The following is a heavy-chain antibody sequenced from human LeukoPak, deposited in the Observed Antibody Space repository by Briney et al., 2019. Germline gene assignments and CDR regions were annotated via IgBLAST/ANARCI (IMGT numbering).Heavy chain of an antibody. CDR1: GFTFDDYA. V-gene: IGHV3-43D*03. J-gene: IGHJ3*02. D-gene: IGHD1-1*01. CDR2: ISWDGGST. Sequence: GGSLRLSCAASGFTFDDYAMHWVRQAPGKGLEWVSLISWDGGSTYYADSVKGRFTISRDNSKNSLYLQMNSLRAEDTALYYCAKGILERRWLGAFDIWGQGTMVTVSS. CDR3: AKGILERRWLGAFDI.